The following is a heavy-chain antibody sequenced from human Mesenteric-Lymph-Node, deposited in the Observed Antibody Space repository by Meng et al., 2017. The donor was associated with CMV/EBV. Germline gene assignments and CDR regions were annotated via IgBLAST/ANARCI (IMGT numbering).Heavy chain of an antibody. V-gene: IGHV4-39*01. CDR2: IYYSGSTY. CDR1: GGSISSSSYY. Sequence: QLQLQESGPGLVKPSETLSITCPVSGGSISSSSYYWGWIRQPPGKGLEWIGYIYYSGSTYYYNPSLKTRVTISVDTSKNQFSLKLSSVTAADTAVYYCARHSALLVTNFDYWGQGTLVTVSS. J-gene: IGHJ4*02. D-gene: IGHD5-18*01. CDR3: ARHSALLVTNFDY.